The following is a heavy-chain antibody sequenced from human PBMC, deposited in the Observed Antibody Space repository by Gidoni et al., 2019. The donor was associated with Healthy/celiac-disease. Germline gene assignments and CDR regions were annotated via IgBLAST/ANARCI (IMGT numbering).Heavy chain of an antibody. J-gene: IGHJ4*02. CDR2: INHSGST. D-gene: IGHD4-17*01. CDR1: GGSFSGYY. V-gene: IGHV4-34*01. Sequence: QVQLQQWGAGLLKPSETLSLTCAVYGGSFSGYYWSWIRQPPGKGLEWIGEINHSGSTNYNPSLKSRVTISVDTSKNQFSLKLSSVTAADTAVYYCARAETTVTSLDYWGQGTLVTVSS. CDR3: ARAETTVTSLDY.